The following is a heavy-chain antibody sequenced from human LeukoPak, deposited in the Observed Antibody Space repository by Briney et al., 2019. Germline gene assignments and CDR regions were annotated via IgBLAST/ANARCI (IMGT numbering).Heavy chain of an antibody. CDR3: AKGGGLDV. CDR1: GFTFGSYW. CDR2: INHNGNVN. J-gene: IGHJ6*02. D-gene: IGHD3-16*01. V-gene: IGHV3-7*03. Sequence: GGSLRLSCAASGFTFGSYWMNWARQAPGKGLEWVASINHNGNVNYYVDSVKGRFTISRDNAKNSLYLQMSNLRAEDTAVYFCAKGGGLDVWGQGATVTVSS.